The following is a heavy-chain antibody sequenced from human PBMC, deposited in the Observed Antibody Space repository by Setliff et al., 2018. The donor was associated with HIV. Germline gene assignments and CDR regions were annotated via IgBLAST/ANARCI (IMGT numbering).Heavy chain of an antibody. CDR2: VNTVGGGA. Sequence: ASVKVSCKTSGYTFTNYYMHWMRQAPGQGLEWMGVVNTVGGGASYARKFQGRLTVTRDTSTSTVYMELSSLRSEDTAVYYCAREGQVVVTAKGFDYWGLGTLVTVSS. V-gene: IGHV1-46*01. CDR3: AREGQVVVTAKGFDY. CDR1: GYTFTNYY. J-gene: IGHJ4*02. D-gene: IGHD2-15*01.